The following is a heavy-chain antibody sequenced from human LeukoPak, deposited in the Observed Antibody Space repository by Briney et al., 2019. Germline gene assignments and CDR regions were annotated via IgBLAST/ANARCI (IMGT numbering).Heavy chain of an antibody. CDR2: ISSSSSTI. J-gene: IGHJ3*02. V-gene: IGHV3-48*02. CDR1: GFTFSSYN. CDR3: ARDYYDRTGYHDAFDI. Sequence: GGSLRLSCAASGFTFSSYNMNWVRQAPGKGLEWVSYISSSSSTIYYADSVKGRFTISRDNPKNSLYLQMNSLRDEDTAVYYCARDYYDRTGYHDAFDIWGQGTMVT. D-gene: IGHD3-22*01.